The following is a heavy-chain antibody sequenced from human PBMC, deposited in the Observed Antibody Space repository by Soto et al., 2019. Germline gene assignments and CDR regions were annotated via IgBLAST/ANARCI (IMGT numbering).Heavy chain of an antibody. V-gene: IGHV3-53*01. CDR3: VRDKRTISGIFPGY. Sequence: AGGSLRLSCAASGFTFSDYYMSWTRQAPGKGLECVSIVCTGGATHYADSVKGRFTISRDRSKNTVHLQMNNVRAEDTAVYYCVRDKRTISGIFPGYWGQGTQVTVSS. J-gene: IGHJ4*02. CDR1: GFTFSDYY. D-gene: IGHD1-1*01. CDR2: VCTGGAT.